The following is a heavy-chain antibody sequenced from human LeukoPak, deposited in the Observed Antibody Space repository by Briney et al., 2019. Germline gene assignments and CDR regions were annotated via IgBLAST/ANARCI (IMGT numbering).Heavy chain of an antibody. D-gene: IGHD4-17*01. CDR1: GGSMRSYY. Sequence: SETLSLTCTVSGGSMRSYYWSWIRQPAGKGLEWIGRIYISGSTNYNPSLKSRVTMSVDTSKNQFSLKLSSVTAADTAVYYCARERGTDYGDYNYFAYWGQGTLVTVSS. CDR3: ARERGTDYGDYNYFAY. V-gene: IGHV4-4*07. J-gene: IGHJ4*02. CDR2: IYISGST.